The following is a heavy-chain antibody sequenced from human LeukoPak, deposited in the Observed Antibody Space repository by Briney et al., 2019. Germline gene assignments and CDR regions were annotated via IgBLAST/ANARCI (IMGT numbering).Heavy chain of an antibody. V-gene: IGHV5-51*01. CDR1: GYSFTSYW. D-gene: IGHD5-24*01. Sequence: GEPLKISCKGSGYSFTSYWIGWVRQMPGKGLEWMGIIYPGDSDTRYSPSFQGQVTISADKSISTAYLQWSSLKASDTAMYYCARLGLGMATISHYYYYYYMDVWGKGTTVTVSS. CDR2: IYPGDSDT. J-gene: IGHJ6*03. CDR3: ARLGLGMATISHYYYYYYMDV.